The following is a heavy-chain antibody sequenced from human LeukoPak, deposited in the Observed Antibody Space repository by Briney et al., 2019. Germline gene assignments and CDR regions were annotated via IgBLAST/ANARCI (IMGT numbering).Heavy chain of an antibody. CDR3: AGRDYYDSSGYYFDYYYMDV. CDR1: GYSISSGYY. V-gene: IGHV4-38-2*02. J-gene: IGHJ6*03. CDR2: IYHSGST. D-gene: IGHD3-22*01. Sequence: SETLSLTCTVSGYSISSGYYWGWIRQPPGKGLEWIGSIYHSGSTYYNPSLKSRVTIPVDTSKNQFSLKLSSVTAADTAVYYCAGRDYYDSSGYYFDYYYMDVWGKGTTVTVSS.